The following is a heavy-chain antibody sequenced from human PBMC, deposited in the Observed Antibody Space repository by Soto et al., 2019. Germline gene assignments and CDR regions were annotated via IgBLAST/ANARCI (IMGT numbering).Heavy chain of an antibody. D-gene: IGHD4-17*01. V-gene: IGHV4-34*01. Sequence: PSETLSLTCAVYGGSSSGYYWSWIRQPPGRGLEWIGEFNDSGSTNYNPSLKSRVTISVDTSKNQFSLKLSSVTAADTAVYYCARGRRVKATVSFSLDYWGQGTLVTVSS. CDR1: GGSSSGYY. J-gene: IGHJ4*02. CDR3: ARGRRVKATVSFSLDY. CDR2: FNDSGST.